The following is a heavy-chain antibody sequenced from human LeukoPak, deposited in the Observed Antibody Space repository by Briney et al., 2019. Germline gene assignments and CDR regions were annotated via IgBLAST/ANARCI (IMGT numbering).Heavy chain of an antibody. Sequence: GESLKISCKGSGYKFTTYWIAWMRQMPGQGLEWLGIIYPRDSDTIYSPSFEGQVSISVDTSIDTAYLQWSSVKASDTAMYYCARLMAAPYYINFWGQGTLVTVSS. D-gene: IGHD6-25*01. CDR3: ARLMAAPYYINF. CDR1: GYKFTTYW. J-gene: IGHJ4*02. V-gene: IGHV5-51*01. CDR2: IYPRDSDT.